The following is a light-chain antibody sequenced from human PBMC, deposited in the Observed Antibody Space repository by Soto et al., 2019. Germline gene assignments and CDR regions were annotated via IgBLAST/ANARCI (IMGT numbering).Light chain of an antibody. CDR3: CSYAGSYTPNWV. CDR2: DVS. J-gene: IGLJ3*02. Sequence: QSVLTQPRSVSGSPGQSVTISCTGTSSDVGGYNYVSWYQQHPGKAPKLMIYDVSKRPSGVPDRSSGSKSGNTASLTISGLQAEDEADYYCCSYAGSYTPNWVFGGGTKVTVL. V-gene: IGLV2-11*01. CDR1: SSDVGGYNY.